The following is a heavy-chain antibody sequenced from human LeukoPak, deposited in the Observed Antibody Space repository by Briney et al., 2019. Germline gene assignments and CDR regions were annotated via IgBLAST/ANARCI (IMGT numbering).Heavy chain of an antibody. D-gene: IGHD3-22*01. CDR3: AREQYYYDSSDAFDI. CDR2: ISSSSSYI. J-gene: IGHJ3*02. V-gene: IGHV3-21*01. Sequence: PGGSLRLSCAASGFTFSSYSMNWVRQAPGKGLEWVSSISSSSSYIYYADSVKGRFTISRDNSKNTLYLQMNSLRAEDTAVYYCAREQYYYDSSDAFDIWGQGTMVTVSS. CDR1: GFTFSSYS.